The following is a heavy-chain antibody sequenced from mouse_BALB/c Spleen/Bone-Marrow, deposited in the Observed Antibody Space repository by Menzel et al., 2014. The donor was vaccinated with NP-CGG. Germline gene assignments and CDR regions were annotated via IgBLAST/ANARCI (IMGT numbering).Heavy chain of an antibody. CDR3: ARNYGYDAYYFDY. CDR1: GFSLTTYG. V-gene: IGHV2-2*02. CDR2: ILSGGSS. D-gene: IGHD2-2*01. Sequence: QVHVKQSGPGLVQPSQRLSITCTVSGFSLTTYGIHWIRQSPGKGLEWLGVILSGGSSDYNAAFISRVSINKDNSKSQVFFKMNSLQANGTAIYYCARNYGYDAYYFDYWGQGTFITVSS. J-gene: IGHJ2*02.